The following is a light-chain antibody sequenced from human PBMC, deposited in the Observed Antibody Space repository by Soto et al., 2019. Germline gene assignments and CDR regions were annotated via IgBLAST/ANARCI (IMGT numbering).Light chain of an antibody. CDR1: QSVSSN. V-gene: IGKV3-15*01. J-gene: IGKJ3*01. Sequence: EIVMTQSPATLSVSPGERATLSCRASQSVSSNLAWYQQKPGQAPRLLIYGASTRATGIPARFSGSASETDFTLTINRLEPEDSAVYYCQQYASAPFSLGPGTKVDIK. CDR2: GAS. CDR3: QQYASAPFS.